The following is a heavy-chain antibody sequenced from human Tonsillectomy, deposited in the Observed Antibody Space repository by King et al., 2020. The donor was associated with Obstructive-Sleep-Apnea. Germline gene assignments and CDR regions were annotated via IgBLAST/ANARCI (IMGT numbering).Heavy chain of an antibody. J-gene: IGHJ3*02. CDR2: INKDGSEK. Sequence: VQLVESGGGLVQPGGSLRLSCAVSGFTFKNYWMSWARQLPGKGLEWVANINKDGSEKYYVDSVKGRFTISRDNAKNSLYLQMNSLRVEDTAIYYCARDGRSFDIWGQGTMVTVSS. D-gene: IGHD2-15*01. CDR3: ARDGRSFDI. V-gene: IGHV3-7*01. CDR1: GFTFKNYW.